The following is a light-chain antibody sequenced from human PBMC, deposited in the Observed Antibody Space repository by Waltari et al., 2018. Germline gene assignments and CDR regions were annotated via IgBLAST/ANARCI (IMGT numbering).Light chain of an antibody. CDR1: SGDVGGYNY. CDR3: CSYAGRYSYV. J-gene: IGLJ1*01. Sequence: QSALTQPRSVSGSPGQSVTISCTGASGDVGGYNYVSWYQQPPGKAPKLMIYDVTKRPAGVPARFSGSKSGDTASLTISGLRAEDEADYYCCSYAGRYSYVFGTGTKVTVL. CDR2: DVT. V-gene: IGLV2-11*01.